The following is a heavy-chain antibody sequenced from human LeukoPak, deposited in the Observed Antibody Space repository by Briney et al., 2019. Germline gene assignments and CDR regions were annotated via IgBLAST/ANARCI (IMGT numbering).Heavy chain of an antibody. CDR3: VRLDWGSRGSGSFDI. CDR2: IYYSGNT. CDR1: GGSINTFNHY. D-gene: IGHD7-27*01. J-gene: IGHJ4*02. Sequence: PSETPSLTCTVSGGSINTFNHYWGWIRQPPGKGLEWIGSIYYSGNTYYDASLKSRVAMSVDTSKNQFSLKVRSVTAADTAVYFCVRLDWGSRGSGSFDIWGQGTLVIVSS. V-gene: IGHV4-39*01.